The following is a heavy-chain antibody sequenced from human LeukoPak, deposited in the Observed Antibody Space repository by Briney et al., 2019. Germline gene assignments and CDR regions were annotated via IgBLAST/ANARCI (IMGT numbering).Heavy chain of an antibody. V-gene: IGHV3-11*04. J-gene: IGHJ4*02. CDR1: GFTFSDYY. CDR3: ARGYSSGYFPFDY. CDR2: ISSSGSTI. Sequence: GGSLRLSCAASGFTFSDYYMSWIRQAPGKGLEWVSYISSSGSTIYYADSVKGRFTISRDNAKNALYLQMNSLRAEDTAVYYCARGYSSGYFPFDYWGQGTLVTVSS. D-gene: IGHD3-22*01.